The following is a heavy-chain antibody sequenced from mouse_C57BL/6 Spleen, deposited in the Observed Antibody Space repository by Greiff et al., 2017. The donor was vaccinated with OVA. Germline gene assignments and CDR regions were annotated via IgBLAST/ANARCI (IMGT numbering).Heavy chain of an antibody. Sequence: VQLQQSGPELVKPGASVKIPCKASGYTFTDYNMDWVKQSHGKSLEWIGDINPNNGGTIYNQKFKGKATLTVDKSSSTAYMELRSLTSEDTAVYDCARWRGYYPFDYWGQGTTLTVSS. CDR3: ARWRGYYPFDY. J-gene: IGHJ2*01. CDR2: INPNNGGT. CDR1: GYTFTDYN. D-gene: IGHD2-1*01. V-gene: IGHV1-18*01.